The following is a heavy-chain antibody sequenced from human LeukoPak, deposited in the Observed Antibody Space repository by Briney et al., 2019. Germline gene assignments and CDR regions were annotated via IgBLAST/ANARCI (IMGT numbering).Heavy chain of an antibody. CDR3: TRAYYDFWSGYYYYYMDV. CDR2: IRSKANSYAT. J-gene: IGHJ6*03. Sequence: GGSLRLSCAASGFTFSGSAMHWVRQASGKGLEWVGRIRSKANSYATAYAASVKGRFTISRDDSKNTAYLQMNSLKTEDTAVYYCTRAYYDFWSGYYYYYMDVWGKGTTVTVSS. V-gene: IGHV3-73*01. D-gene: IGHD3-3*01. CDR1: GFTFSGSA.